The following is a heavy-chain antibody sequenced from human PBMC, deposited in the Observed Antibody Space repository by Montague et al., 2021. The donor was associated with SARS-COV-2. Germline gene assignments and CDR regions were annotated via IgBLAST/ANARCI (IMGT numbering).Heavy chain of an antibody. J-gene: IGHJ4*02. V-gene: IGHV4-34*01. CDR2: INHRGST. CDR3: ARGRQHINMVVVVVTGGEYYFDL. Sequence: SEILSLTCAVYDGSFSDYSWTWIRQPPGKGLELIGEINHRGSTNYNPSLKSRVTISVDTSKNQFSLKMTSVTAADTAVYYCARGRQHINMVVVVVTGGEYYFDLWGQGTLVTVSS. CDR1: DGSFSDYS. D-gene: IGHD3-22*01.